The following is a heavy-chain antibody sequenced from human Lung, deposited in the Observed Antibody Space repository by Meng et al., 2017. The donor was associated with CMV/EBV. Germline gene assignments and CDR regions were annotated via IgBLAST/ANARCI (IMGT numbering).Heavy chain of an antibody. CDR2: ITASGGST. CDR3: AKAFSSSWYREYDDY. CDR1: GFTFSSSA. Sequence: GGSXRLXCAASGFTFSSSAMSWVRQAPGKGLEWVSAITASGGSTYHADSVRGRFTISRDNSKNTLYLQLNSLRVEDTAVYYCAKAFSSSWYREYDDYWGQGTLVTVSS. V-gene: IGHV3-23*01. J-gene: IGHJ4*02. D-gene: IGHD6-13*01.